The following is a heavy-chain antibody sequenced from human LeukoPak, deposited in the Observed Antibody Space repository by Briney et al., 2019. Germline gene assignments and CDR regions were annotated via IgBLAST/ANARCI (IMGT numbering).Heavy chain of an antibody. V-gene: IGHV3-21*01. CDR1: GFTFTSFT. CDR3: ARMWDYGDYED. Sequence: PGGSLRLSCGASGFTFTSFTMTWVRQAPGKGLEWVSSISSSSGYIYYADSVKGRFTISRDNAKNSVFLQMNSLRGEDTAVCYCARMWDYGDYEDWGQGTQVTVSS. J-gene: IGHJ4*02. CDR2: ISSSSGYI. D-gene: IGHD4-17*01.